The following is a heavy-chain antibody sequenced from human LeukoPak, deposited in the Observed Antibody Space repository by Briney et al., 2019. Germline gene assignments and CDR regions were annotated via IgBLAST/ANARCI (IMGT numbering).Heavy chain of an antibody. CDR1: GYSFTNYW. Sequence: ESLQISFKGSGYSFTNYWIGWVRQMPGKGLEWMGIIYPGDSNTRYSPSFQGQVTISADKSISTAYLQWSSLKASDTAMYYCAKGWYCTNGVCYTTAAYFDYWGQGTLVTVSS. CDR3: AKGWYCTNGVCYTTAAYFDY. V-gene: IGHV5-51*01. CDR2: IYPGDSNT. D-gene: IGHD2-8*01. J-gene: IGHJ4*02.